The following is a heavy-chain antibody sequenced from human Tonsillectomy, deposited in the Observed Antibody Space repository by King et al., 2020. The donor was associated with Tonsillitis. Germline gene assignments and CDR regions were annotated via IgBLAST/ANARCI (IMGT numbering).Heavy chain of an antibody. J-gene: IGHJ4*02. D-gene: IGHD3-22*01. CDR2: ISYDGSNK. CDR1: GFTFSTYG. CDR3: ARVSDSSGIDY. Sequence: VQLVESGGGVVQPGRSLRLSCAASGFTFSTYGMHWVRQAPGKGLEWVAVISYDGSNKYYADSVKGRFNISRDNSKHTLYLQMNRLRAEDTAVYYCARVSDSSGIDYWGQGTLVTVSS. V-gene: IGHV3-33*05.